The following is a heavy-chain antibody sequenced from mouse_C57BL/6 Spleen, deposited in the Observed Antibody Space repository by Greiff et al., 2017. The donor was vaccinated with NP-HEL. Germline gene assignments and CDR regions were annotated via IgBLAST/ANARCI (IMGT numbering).Heavy chain of an antibody. J-gene: IGHJ3*01. CDR1: GFTFSDYG. V-gene: IGHV5-17*01. CDR2: ISSGSSTI. CDR3: ARGLGQAWFAY. Sequence: EVHLVESGGGLVKPGGSLKLSCAASGFTFSDYGMHWVRQAPEKGLEWVAYISSGSSTIYYADTVKGRFTISRDNAKNTLFLQMTSLRSEDTAMYYCARGLGQAWFAYWGQGTLVTVSA. D-gene: IGHD6-1*01.